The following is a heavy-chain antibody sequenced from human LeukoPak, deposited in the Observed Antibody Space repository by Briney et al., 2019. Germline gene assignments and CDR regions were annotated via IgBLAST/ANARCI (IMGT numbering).Heavy chain of an antibody. CDR3: ARDGLTVTNAYYYYMDV. Sequence: GASVKVSCKASGYTFTGYYMHWVRQAPGQGLEWMGWINPNSGGTNYAQKFQGRVTMTRDTSISTAYMELSRLRSDDTAVYYCARDGLTVTNAYYYYMDVWGKGTTVTVSS. V-gene: IGHV1-2*02. J-gene: IGHJ6*03. CDR1: GYTFTGYY. CDR2: INPNSGGT. D-gene: IGHD4-11*01.